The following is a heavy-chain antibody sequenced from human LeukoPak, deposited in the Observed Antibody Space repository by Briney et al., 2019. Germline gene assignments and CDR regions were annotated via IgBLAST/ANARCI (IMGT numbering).Heavy chain of an antibody. V-gene: IGHV3-21*01. CDR1: GFTLSSYS. Sequence: PGGSLRLFCAASGFTLSSYSINLVRQAPGKGPELVSSISSSSSYIYYADSVKGRFTISRDNAKNSLYLQMDSLRAEDTGVYYCARSNQADDYWGQGTLVTVSS. D-gene: IGHD1-14*01. CDR3: ARSNQADDY. J-gene: IGHJ4*02. CDR2: ISSSSSYI.